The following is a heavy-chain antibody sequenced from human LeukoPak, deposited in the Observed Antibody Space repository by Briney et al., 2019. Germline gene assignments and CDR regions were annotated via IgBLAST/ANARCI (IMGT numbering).Heavy chain of an antibody. Sequence: PGGSLRLSCAASGFTFSSYGMHWVRQAPGKGLEWVAVISYDGSNKYYADSVKGRFTISRDNSKNTLYLQMNSLRAEDTAVYYCAKNPPRSYFDYWGQGTLVTVSS. D-gene: IGHD2-15*01. V-gene: IGHV3-30*18. J-gene: IGHJ4*02. CDR2: ISYDGSNK. CDR3: AKNPPRSYFDY. CDR1: GFTFSSYG.